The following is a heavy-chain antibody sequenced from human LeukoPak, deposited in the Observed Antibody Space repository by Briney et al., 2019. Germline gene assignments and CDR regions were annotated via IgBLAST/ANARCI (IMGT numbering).Heavy chain of an antibody. D-gene: IGHD6-13*01. J-gene: IGHJ4*02. CDR3: ARGTPPSSSCYDY. V-gene: IGHV4-59*01. CDR1: GGSISSYY. Sequence: SETLSLTCTVSGGSISSYYWSWIRQPPGKGLEWIGYIYYTGSTNYNPSLKSRVTISVDTSKKQFSLKLTSVTDADTAVYYCARGTPPSSSCYDYWGQGTLVTVSS. CDR2: IYYTGST.